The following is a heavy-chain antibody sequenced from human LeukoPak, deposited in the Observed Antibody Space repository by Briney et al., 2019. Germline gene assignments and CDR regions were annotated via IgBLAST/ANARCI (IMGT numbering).Heavy chain of an antibody. V-gene: IGHV1-8*01. Sequence: ASVKVSCKASGYTFTSNDINWVRQAAGQGLEWVGWMNPHSASVGYAQKFQGRVIMTWDTSISTAYMELSSLTSDDTAVYYCARWACGSGGDCHEFDLWGQGTLVTVSS. CDR1: GYTFTSND. CDR2: MNPHSASV. CDR3: ARWACGSGGDCHEFDL. J-gene: IGHJ4*02. D-gene: IGHD2-21*02.